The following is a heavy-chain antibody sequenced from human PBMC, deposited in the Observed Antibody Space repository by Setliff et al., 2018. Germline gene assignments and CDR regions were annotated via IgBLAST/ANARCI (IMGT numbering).Heavy chain of an antibody. CDR3: ARDSVYSHAPYYYYYYYMDV. CDR1: GFTFSDYG. CDR2: TWSDGSNM. V-gene: IGHV3-33*01. J-gene: IGHJ6*03. Sequence: LRLSCAASGFTFSDYGMHWVRQAPGKGLEWVAVTWSDGSNMYYGDAVKGRFTISRDNAKNSLYLQMNSLRAEDTAVYYCARDSVYSHAPYYYYYYYMDVWGKGTTVTVSS. D-gene: IGHD5-18*01.